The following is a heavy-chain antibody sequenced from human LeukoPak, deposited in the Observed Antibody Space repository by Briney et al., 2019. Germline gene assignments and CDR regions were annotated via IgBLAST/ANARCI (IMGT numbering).Heavy chain of an antibody. CDR3: AKVGCSYMEFLLYLDH. V-gene: IGHV3-23*01. D-gene: IGHD3-3*01. CDR2: ISGSSGHT. J-gene: IGHJ4*02. Sequence: GGSLRLSCAASGLTFSSYAMSWGCQAPGKGLEWVSAISGSSGHTYYADSVKGRFTISRDDSENTLYLQMNSLRAEDTAVYYCAKVGCSYMEFLLYLDHWGQGTLVTVSS. CDR1: GLTFSSYA.